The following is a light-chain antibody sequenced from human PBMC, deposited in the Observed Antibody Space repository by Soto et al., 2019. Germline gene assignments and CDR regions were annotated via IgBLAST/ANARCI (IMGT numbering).Light chain of an antibody. J-gene: IGKJ1*01. CDR1: QSVSSN. V-gene: IGKV3D-15*01. CDR2: GAS. Sequence: ERVMTQSPATLSVSPGERATLSCRASQSVSSNLAWYQQKPGQAPRLLIYGASTRATGIPARFSGSGSGTEFTLTIRCLQYEDFAVYYCQQYNESPTFGQGTKVEVK. CDR3: QQYNESPT.